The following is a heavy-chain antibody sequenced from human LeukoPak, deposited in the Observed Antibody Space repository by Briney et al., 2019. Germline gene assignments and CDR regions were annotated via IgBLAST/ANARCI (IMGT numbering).Heavy chain of an antibody. J-gene: IGHJ4*02. CDR3: ARGSNSYGSGATIDY. CDR2: IWYDGSNK. D-gene: IGHD3-10*01. Sequence: HAGGSLRLSCAASGFTFNKAWMSWVRQAPGKGLEWLTDIWYDGSNKYYTDSVKGRFTISRDNSKNTLYLQMSSLRAEDTAVYYCARGSNSYGSGATIDYWGQGTLVTVSS. CDR1: GFTFNKAW. V-gene: IGHV3-33*08.